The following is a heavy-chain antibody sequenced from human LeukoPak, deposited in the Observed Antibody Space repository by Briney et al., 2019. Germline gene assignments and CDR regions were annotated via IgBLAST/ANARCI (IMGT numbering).Heavy chain of an antibody. CDR1: GFTFSSYE. Sequence: SGGSLRLSCAASGFTFSSYEMNRVRQAPGKGLEWVSYISSSGSTIYYADSVKGRFTISRDNAKNSLYLQMNSLRVEDTAVYYCARDAYCSSTSCYWWGYYFDYWGQGTLVTVSS. CDR2: ISSSGSTI. V-gene: IGHV3-48*03. CDR3: ARDAYCSSTSCYWWGYYFDY. J-gene: IGHJ4*02. D-gene: IGHD2-2*01.